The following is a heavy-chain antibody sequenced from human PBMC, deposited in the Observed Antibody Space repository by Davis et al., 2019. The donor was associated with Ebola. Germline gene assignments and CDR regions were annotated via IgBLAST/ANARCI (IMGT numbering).Heavy chain of an antibody. CDR1: GFTFTSYT. D-gene: IGHD2-2*01. CDR2: VNSPSNYI. J-gene: IGHJ4*02. CDR3: ARAGGTVPAAIFDY. Sequence: GESLKISCAASGFTFTSYTMYWVRQAPGKGLEWVSSVNSPSNYIYYADSVKGRFSISRDNAKNSLFLQMNSLRAEDTAVYYCARAGGTVPAAIFDYWGQGVLVTVSS. V-gene: IGHV3-21*06.